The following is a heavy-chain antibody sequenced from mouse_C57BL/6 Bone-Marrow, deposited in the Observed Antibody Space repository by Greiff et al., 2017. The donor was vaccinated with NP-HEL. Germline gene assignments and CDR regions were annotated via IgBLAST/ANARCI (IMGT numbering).Heavy chain of an antibody. CDR3: ARSIYYDYADDPFYGMDY. Sequence: DVQLVESGGGLVQPGGSLSLSCAASGFTFTDYYMSWVRQPPGKALEWVGFIRNKANGYTIEYSASVKGRFTISRDNSQSILYLQMNALRAEDSATYYCARSIYYDYADDPFYGMDYWGQGTSVTGSS. CDR2: IRNKANGYTI. J-gene: IGHJ4*01. V-gene: IGHV7-3*01. CDR1: GFTFTDYY. D-gene: IGHD2-4*01.